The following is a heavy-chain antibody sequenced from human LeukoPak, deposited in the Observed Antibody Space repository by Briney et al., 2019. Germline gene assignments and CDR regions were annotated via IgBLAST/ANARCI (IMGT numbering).Heavy chain of an antibody. Sequence: GGSLRLSCAASGFSFSIYAMSWVRQAPGKGLEWVSPISGSGDSTYYADSVKGRFTISRDNSRNTLYLQMDSLRAEDTAVYYCATTADYWGSYGWGQGTLVTVSS. J-gene: IGHJ4*02. CDR2: ISGSGDST. CDR1: GFSFSIYA. V-gene: IGHV3-23*01. CDR3: ATTADYWGSYG. D-gene: IGHD7-27*01.